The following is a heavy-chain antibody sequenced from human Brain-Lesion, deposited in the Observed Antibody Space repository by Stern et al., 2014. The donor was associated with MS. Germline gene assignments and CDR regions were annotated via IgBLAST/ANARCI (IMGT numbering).Heavy chain of an antibody. CDR2: FDPEDGET. CDR1: GYTLTELS. V-gene: IGHV1-24*01. D-gene: IGHD1-26*01. CDR3: ATLSPGAGGNYYQHFDY. Sequence: VQLVESGAEVKKPGASVKVSCKVSGYTLTELSMHWVRQAPRKGLEWMGGFDPEDGETIYAQKFQGRVTMTEDTSTDTAYMELSSLRSEDTAMYYCATLSPGAGGNYYQHFDYWGQGTLVTVSS. J-gene: IGHJ4*02.